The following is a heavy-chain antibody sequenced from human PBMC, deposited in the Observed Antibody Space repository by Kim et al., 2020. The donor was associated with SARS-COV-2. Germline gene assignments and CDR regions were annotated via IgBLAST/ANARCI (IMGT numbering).Heavy chain of an antibody. J-gene: IGHJ6*02. Sequence: SVKGRFTLSSDNSKNTVYLRMNSLRAEDTAVYYCARDRDGYCYGSSGMDVWGQGTTVTVSS. D-gene: IGHD5-18*01. CDR3: ARDRDGYCYGSSGMDV. V-gene: IGHV3-30*07.